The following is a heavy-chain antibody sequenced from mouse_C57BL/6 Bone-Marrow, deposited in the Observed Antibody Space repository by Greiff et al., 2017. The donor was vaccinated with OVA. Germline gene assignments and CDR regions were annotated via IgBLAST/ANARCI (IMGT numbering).Heavy chain of an antibody. Sequence: VQLQQPGAELVMPGASVKLSCKASGYTFTSYWMHWVKQRPGQGLEWIGEIDPSDSYTNYNQKFKGKSTLTVDKSSSTADMQLSSLTSEDSAVYYCARGEGSSGPYYYAMDYWGKGTSVTVAS. J-gene: IGHJ4*01. V-gene: IGHV1-69*01. CDR2: IDPSDSYT. CDR1: GYTFTSYW. D-gene: IGHD3-2*02. CDR3: ARGEGSSGPYYYAMDY.